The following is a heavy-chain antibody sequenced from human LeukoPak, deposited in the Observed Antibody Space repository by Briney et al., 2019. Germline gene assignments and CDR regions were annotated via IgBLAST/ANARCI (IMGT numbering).Heavy chain of an antibody. V-gene: IGHV3-74*01. D-gene: IGHD3-22*01. J-gene: IGHJ4*02. Sequence: GGSLRLSCAASGFTFSSYRMHWVRQAPGKGLVWVSRINSDGSSTSYADSVKGRFTISRDNAKNTLYLQMNSLRAEDTAVYYCARVHDSSGYYSYYFDYWGQGTLVTVSS. CDR3: ARVHDSSGYYSYYFDY. CDR1: GFTFSSYR. CDR2: INSDGSST.